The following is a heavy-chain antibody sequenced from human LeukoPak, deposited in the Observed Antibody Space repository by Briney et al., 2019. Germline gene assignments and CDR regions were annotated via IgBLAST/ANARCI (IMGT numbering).Heavy chain of an antibody. D-gene: IGHD3-3*01. V-gene: IGHV4-59*11. J-gene: IGHJ4*02. Sequence: SSETLSLTCTVSGGSISSHYWSWIRQPPGKALEWRGYIYYSGSTNYNPSLKSRVTISVDTSKNQFSLKLSSVTAADTAVYYCARAPTRDLYNYAFWSGYYPWGQGTLVTVSS. CDR1: GGSISSHY. CDR2: IYYSGST. CDR3: ARAPTRDLYNYAFWSGYYP.